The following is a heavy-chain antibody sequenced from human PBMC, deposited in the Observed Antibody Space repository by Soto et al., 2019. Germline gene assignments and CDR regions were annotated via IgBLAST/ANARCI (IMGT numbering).Heavy chain of an antibody. D-gene: IGHD6-19*01. J-gene: IGHJ5*02. CDR2: IYYSGST. CDR1: GGSISSSSYY. V-gene: IGHV4-39*01. Sequence: QLQLQESGPGLVKPSETLSLTCTVSGGSISSSSYYWGWIRQPPGKGLEWIGSIYYSGSTYYNPSLKSRVTISVDTSKNQFSLKLSSVTAADTAVYYCARPKSLVSDSSGWYRGGNWFDPWGQGTLVTVSS. CDR3: ARPKSLVSDSSGWYRGGNWFDP.